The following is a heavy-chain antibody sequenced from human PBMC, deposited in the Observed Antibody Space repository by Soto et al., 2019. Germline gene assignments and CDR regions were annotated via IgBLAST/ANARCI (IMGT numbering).Heavy chain of an antibody. J-gene: IGHJ6*02. Sequence: PSETLSLTCAVYGGSFSGYYWSWIRQPPGKGLEWIGEINHSGSTNYNPSLKSRVTISVDTSKNQFPLKLSSVTAADTAVYYCAREKARGWPPSGSYLAPGVYGMDVGGQGPTVTV. D-gene: IGHD1-26*01. CDR1: GGSFSGYY. CDR2: INHSGST. CDR3: AREKARGWPPSGSYLAPGVYGMDV. V-gene: IGHV4-34*01.